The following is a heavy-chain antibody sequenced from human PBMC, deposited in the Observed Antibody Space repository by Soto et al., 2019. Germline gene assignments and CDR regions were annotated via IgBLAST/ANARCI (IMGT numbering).Heavy chain of an antibody. CDR1: GYTFTENQ. V-gene: IGHV1-2*02. Sequence: ASVKVSCKASGYTFTENQIHWLRRAPGQRLEWMGRIDPKSGDTTFAQTYQGRVTMTRDTSSNTVYMELTRLTSDDTAIYYCAKARAVRLEVCDSWGQGALVTVSS. J-gene: IGHJ4*02. D-gene: IGHD6-19*01. CDR2: IDPKSGDT. CDR3: AKARAVRLEVCDS.